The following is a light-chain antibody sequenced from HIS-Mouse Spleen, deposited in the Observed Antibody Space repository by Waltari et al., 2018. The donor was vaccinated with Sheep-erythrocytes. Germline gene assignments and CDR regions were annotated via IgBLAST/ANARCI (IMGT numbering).Light chain of an antibody. J-gene: IGLJ1*01. Sequence: SALTQPRSVSGSPGQSVTISCTGTSRDVGGYNYVPWYPQHPGKAPKLMIYDVSKRPSGVPDRFSGSKSGNTASLTISGLQAEDEADYYCCSYAGSYNHVFATGTKVTVL. CDR3: CSYAGSYNHV. CDR2: DVS. CDR1: SRDVGGYNY. V-gene: IGLV2-11*01.